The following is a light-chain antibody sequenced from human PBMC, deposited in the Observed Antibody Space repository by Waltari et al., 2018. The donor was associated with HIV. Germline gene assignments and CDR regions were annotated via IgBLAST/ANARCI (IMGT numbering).Light chain of an antibody. Sequence: DIVMTQSPLSLPVTPGEPASISCRSSQSLLTTNGSIYLDWFLQKPGQTPQPLIYLGSNRASGVPDRFTASASDTDFTLQISRVEAEDVGVYYCMQSLETPLTFGGGTKV. CDR2: LGS. CDR3: MQSLETPLT. CDR1: QSLLTTNGSIY. V-gene: IGKV2-28*01. J-gene: IGKJ4*01.